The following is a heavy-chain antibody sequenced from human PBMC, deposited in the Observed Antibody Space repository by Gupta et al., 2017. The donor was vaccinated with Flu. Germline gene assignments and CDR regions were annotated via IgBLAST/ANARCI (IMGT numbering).Heavy chain of an antibody. J-gene: IGHJ4*02. CDR2: IKSKTDGGTT. CDR1: GFTFSNAW. V-gene: IGHV3-15*01. D-gene: IGHD3-3*01. Sequence: EVQLVESGGGLVKPGGSLRLSCAASGFTFSNAWMSWVRQAPGKGLEWVGRIKSKTDGGTTDYAAPVKGRFTISRDDSKNTLYLQMNSLKTEDTAVYYCTTDRGFGVVTTQIDYWGQGTLVTVSS. CDR3: TTDRGFGVVTTQIDY.